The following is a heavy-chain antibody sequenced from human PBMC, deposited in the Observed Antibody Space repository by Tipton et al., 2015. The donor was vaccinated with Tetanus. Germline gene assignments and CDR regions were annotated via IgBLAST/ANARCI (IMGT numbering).Heavy chain of an antibody. J-gene: IGHJ3*02. CDR3: ATREDTALVIAESDAPDI. CDR2: ITPFNNNT. V-gene: IGHV1-45*02. CDR1: GYTLTYRY. Sequence: QSGAEVKKTGSSVKISCKASGYTLTYRYLHWVRQAPGQALEWMGWITPFNNNTNYAQKFQDRVSFSSDRSMSTAYMEVSSLRSADTAMHYCATREDTALVIAESDAPDIWGQGTMVTVSS. D-gene: IGHD5-18*01.